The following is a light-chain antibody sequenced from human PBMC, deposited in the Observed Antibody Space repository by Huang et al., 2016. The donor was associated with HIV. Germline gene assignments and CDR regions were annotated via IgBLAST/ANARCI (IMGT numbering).Light chain of an antibody. CDR1: QNIKRD. V-gene: IGKV1-39*01. CDR3: QQSARTPRT. J-gene: IGKJ2*01. CDR2: AAS. Sequence: DIQITQSPSSLSASVGVTVIITCRASQNIKRDLNWYQQEPGKAPKLLISAASNLQSGVPSTFSGSGSGTDFTLTINSLQPEDSATYYCQQSARTPRTFGQGTKLEI.